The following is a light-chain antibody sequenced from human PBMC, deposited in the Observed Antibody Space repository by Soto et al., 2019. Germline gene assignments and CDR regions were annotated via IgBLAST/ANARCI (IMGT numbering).Light chain of an antibody. Sequence: DIVMTQSPDSLAVSLGERATINCKSSQSVLKTSNDKNHLAWYQQKPGQPPRLLIFWASTRESGVPDRFSGGGSGTDFTLTISSLQAEDVAVYYCQQYYSPSAMFGQGTKVEI. J-gene: IGKJ1*01. CDR3: QQYYSPSAM. CDR2: WAS. V-gene: IGKV4-1*01. CDR1: QSVLKTSNDKNH.